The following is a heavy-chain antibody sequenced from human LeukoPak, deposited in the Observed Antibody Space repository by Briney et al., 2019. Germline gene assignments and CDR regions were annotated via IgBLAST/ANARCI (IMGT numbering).Heavy chain of an antibody. V-gene: IGHV3-66*01. D-gene: IGHD6-19*01. CDR3: ARSSGWYGPFDY. CDR1: GVTVSINY. J-gene: IGHJ4*02. Sequence: TGGSLRLSCAASGVTVSINYMSWVRQAPGKGLEWGSGIYSGGSTYYADSVKCRFTISRDNSKNTLYLQMNSLRAGDKAVYYCARSSGWYGPFDYWGQGTLVTVSS. CDR2: IYSGGST.